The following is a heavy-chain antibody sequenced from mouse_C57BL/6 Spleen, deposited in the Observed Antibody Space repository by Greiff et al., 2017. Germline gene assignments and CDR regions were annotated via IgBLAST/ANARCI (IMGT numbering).Heavy chain of an antibody. CDR2: ISYDGSN. J-gene: IGHJ2*01. V-gene: IGHV3-6*01. Sequence: EVQLQQSGPGLVKPSQSLSLTCSVTGYSITSGYYWNWIRQFPGNKLEWMGYISYDGSNNYNPSLKNRISITRDTSKNQFFLKLNSVTTEDTATYYCAISYYSNYGYFDYWGQGTTLTVSS. CDR1: GYSITSGYY. CDR3: AISYYSNYGYFDY. D-gene: IGHD2-5*01.